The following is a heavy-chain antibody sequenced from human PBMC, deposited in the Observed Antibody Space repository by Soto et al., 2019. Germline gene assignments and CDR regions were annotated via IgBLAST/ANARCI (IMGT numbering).Heavy chain of an antibody. J-gene: IGHJ4*02. Sequence: QVQLVESGGGVVQPGRSLRLFCAASGFTFSSYGMHWVRQAPGKGLEWVAVIWYDGSNKYYADSVKGRFTISRDNSKNTLYLQMNSLRAEDTAVYYCARDENYYDSSGTQRFDYWGQGTLVTVSS. D-gene: IGHD3-22*01. CDR3: ARDENYYDSSGTQRFDY. V-gene: IGHV3-33*01. CDR1: GFTFSSYG. CDR2: IWYDGSNK.